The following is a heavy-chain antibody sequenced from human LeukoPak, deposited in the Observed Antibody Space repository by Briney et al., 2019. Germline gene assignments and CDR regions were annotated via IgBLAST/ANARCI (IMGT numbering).Heavy chain of an antibody. CDR1: GFTFSIYG. D-gene: IGHD1-1*01. J-gene: IGHJ4*02. V-gene: IGHV3-33*08. CDR3: AREPERRTFDY. CDR2: VWADGSSK. Sequence: GGSLRLSCAASGFTFSIYGMHWVRQAPGKGLEWVALVWADGSSKFYADSVRGRFTISRDNSKNTLYLQMNSLRVEDTAVYYCAREPERRTFDYWGQGTLVTVS.